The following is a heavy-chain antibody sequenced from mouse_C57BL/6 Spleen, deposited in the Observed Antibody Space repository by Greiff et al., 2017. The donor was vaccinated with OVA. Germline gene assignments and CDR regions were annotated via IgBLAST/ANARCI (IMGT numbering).Heavy chain of an antibody. CDR1: GFTFSDYG. CDR2: ISSGSSTI. J-gene: IGHJ4*01. CDR3: ALEGNYYGSRGFYYAMDY. D-gene: IGHD1-1*01. V-gene: IGHV5-17*01. Sequence: DVHLVESGGGLVKPGGSLKLSCAASGFTFSDYGMHWVRQAPEKGLEWVAYISSGSSTIYYADTVKGRFTISRDNAKNTLFLQMTSLRSEDTAMYYCALEGNYYGSRGFYYAMDYWGQGTSVTVSS.